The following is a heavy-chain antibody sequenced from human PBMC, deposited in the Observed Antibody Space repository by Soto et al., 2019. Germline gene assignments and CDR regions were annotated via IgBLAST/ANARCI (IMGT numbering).Heavy chain of an antibody. J-gene: IGHJ4*02. D-gene: IGHD3-3*01. V-gene: IGHV1-58*01. CDR3: AADLLDDFWSGYPMPNFDY. CDR2: IVVGSGNT. CDR1: GFTFTSSA. Sequence: ASVKVSCKASGFTFTSSAVQWVRQARGQRLEWIGWIVVGSGNTNYAQKFQERVTITRDMSTSTAYMELSSLRSEDTAVYYCAADLLDDFWSGYPMPNFDYWGQGTLVTSPQ.